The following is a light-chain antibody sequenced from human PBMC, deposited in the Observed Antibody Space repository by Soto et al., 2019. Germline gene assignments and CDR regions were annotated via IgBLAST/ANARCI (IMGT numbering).Light chain of an antibody. CDR3: GTWDSDLNAVV. CDR2: DNN. Sequence: QSVLTQPPSVSAAPGQKVTISCSGSRSNIGNNYVSWYQQLPRTAPKLLIFDNNQRPSGMPDRFSGSKSGTSATLGITGLQTGDEAGYFCGTWDSDLNAVVFGGGTKLTV. CDR1: RSNIGNNY. V-gene: IGLV1-51*01. J-gene: IGLJ2*01.